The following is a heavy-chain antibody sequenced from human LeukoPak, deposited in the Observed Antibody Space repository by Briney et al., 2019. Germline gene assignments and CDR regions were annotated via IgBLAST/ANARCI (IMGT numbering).Heavy chain of an antibody. CDR3: ARHWQLDY. V-gene: IGHV3-30*04. CDR1: GFTFSSYA. CDR2: ISYDGSYK. J-gene: IGHJ4*02. Sequence: GGSLGLSCAASGFTFSSYAIYWVRQAPGKGLECVAVISYDGSYKYADSVKGRFTISRDNSKNTLYLQMNSLRAEDTAVYYCARHWQLDYWGQGTLVTVSS. D-gene: IGHD4-23*01.